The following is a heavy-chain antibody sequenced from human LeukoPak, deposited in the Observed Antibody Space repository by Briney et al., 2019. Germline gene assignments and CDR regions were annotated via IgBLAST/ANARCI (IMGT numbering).Heavy chain of an antibody. J-gene: IGHJ4*02. Sequence: SETLSLTCTVSGGFISSYYWSWIRQPPGKGLEWIGYIYYSGSTNYNTSLKSRVTISVDTSKNHCSLTLTSAPTAPQAPSYFSRDSCGCQLFDYSGQGKLVTVSS. D-gene: IGHD2-2*01. CDR3: SRDSCGCQLFDY. CDR1: GGFISSYY. V-gene: IGHV4-59*13. CDR2: IYYSGST.